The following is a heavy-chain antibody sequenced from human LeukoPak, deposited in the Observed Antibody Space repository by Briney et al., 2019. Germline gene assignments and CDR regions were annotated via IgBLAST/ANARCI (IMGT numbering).Heavy chain of an antibody. Sequence: SGGSLRLSCAASGFTFSSYAMHWVRQAPGKGLEWVAVISYDGSNKYYADSVKGRFTISRDNSKNTLYLQMNSLRAEDTAVYYCARDAPKYYDILTGSGHMDVWGQGTTVTVSS. CDR2: ISYDGSNK. V-gene: IGHV3-30*04. J-gene: IGHJ6*02. D-gene: IGHD3-9*01. CDR3: ARDAPKYYDILTGSGHMDV. CDR1: GFTFSSYA.